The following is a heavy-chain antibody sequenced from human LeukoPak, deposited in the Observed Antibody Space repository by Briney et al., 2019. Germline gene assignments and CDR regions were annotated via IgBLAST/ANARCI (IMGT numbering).Heavy chain of an antibody. CDR3: ARGGYYGSGNDFRFDP. V-gene: IGHV4-39*07. CDR1: GGSISSSSYY. CDR2: IYYSGST. J-gene: IGHJ5*02. D-gene: IGHD3-10*01. Sequence: SETLSLTCTVSGGSISSSSYYWGWIRQPPGTGLEWIGSIYYSGSTYYNPSLKSRVTISVETSKNQFSPKLKSVTAADTAVYYCARGGYYGSGNDFRFDPWGQGTLVTVSS.